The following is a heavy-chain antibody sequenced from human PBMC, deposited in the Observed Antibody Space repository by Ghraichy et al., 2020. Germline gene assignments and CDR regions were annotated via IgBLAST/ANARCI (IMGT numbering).Heavy chain of an antibody. J-gene: IGHJ6*02. Sequence: SGPTLVKPTQTLTLTCTFSGFSLSTSGMCVSWIRQPPGKALEWLALIDWDDDKYYSTSLKTRLTISKDTSKNQVVLTMTNMDPVDTATYYCARIADGWGLSNYYYYYGMDVWGQGTTVTVSS. CDR1: GFSLSTSGMC. D-gene: IGHD5-24*01. V-gene: IGHV2-70*01. CDR3: ARIADGWGLSNYYYYYGMDV. CDR2: IDWDDDK.